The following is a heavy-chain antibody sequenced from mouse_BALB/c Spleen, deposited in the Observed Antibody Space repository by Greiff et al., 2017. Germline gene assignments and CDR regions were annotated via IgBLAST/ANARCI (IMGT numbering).Heavy chain of an antibody. D-gene: IGHD2-1*01. J-gene: IGHJ4*01. CDR3: AIDGNPYPYYAMDY. Sequence: VQLQQSGAELVRPGASVTLSCKASGYTFTDYEMHWVKQTPVHGLEWIGAIDPETGGTAYNQKFKGKATLTADKSSSTAYMELRSLTSEDSAVYYCAIDGNPYPYYAMDYWGQGTSVTVSS. V-gene: IGHV1-15*01. CDR2: IDPETGGT. CDR1: GYTFTDYE.